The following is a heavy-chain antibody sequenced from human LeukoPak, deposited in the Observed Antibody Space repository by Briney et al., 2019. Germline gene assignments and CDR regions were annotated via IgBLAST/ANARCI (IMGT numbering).Heavy chain of an antibody. D-gene: IGHD3-3*01. CDR1: GYTFTSYP. CDR2: INTNTGNP. CDR3: ARGRDPDYDFWSANDY. Sequence: GASVKVSCRASGYTFTSYPMNWVRQAPGQGLEWMGWINTNTGNPTYAQGLTGWFVFSLDTSVSTAYLQISSLKAEDTAVYYCARGRDPDYDFWSANDYWGQGTLVTVSS. J-gene: IGHJ4*02. V-gene: IGHV7-4-1*02.